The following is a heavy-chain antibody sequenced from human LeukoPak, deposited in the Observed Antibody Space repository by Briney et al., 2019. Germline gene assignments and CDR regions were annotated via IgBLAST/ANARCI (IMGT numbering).Heavy chain of an antibody. D-gene: IGHD4-17*01. V-gene: IGHV3-30-3*02. CDR2: ISYDGSNK. CDR1: GFTFSSYA. CDR3: AKFTVTQSYYYGMDV. Sequence: GGSLRLSCAASGFTFSSYAMHWVRQAPGKGLEWVAVISYDGSNKYYADSVKGRFTISRDNSKNTLYLQMNSLRAEDTAVYYCAKFTVTQSYYYGMDVWGQGTTVTVSS. J-gene: IGHJ6*02.